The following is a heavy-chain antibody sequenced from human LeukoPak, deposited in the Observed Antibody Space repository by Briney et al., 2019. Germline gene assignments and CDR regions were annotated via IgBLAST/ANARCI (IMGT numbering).Heavy chain of an antibody. CDR1: GGSITDGTFY. V-gene: IGHV4-39*07. Sequence: SETLSLTCIVSGGSITDGTFYWGWTRQSPGKGLEWIGTIHHSGSTFYNPSLQSLVTISLDTSKNQFSLKLSSVTASDTAVYYCASAGILSTAAYFDPWGQGTLVTVSS. CDR2: IHHSGST. CDR3: ASAGILSTAAYFDP. J-gene: IGHJ5*02. D-gene: IGHD5/OR15-5a*01.